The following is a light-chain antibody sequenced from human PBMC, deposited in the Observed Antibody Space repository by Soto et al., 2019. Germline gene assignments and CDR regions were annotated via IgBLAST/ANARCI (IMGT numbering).Light chain of an antibody. J-gene: IGKJ1*01. CDR3: HQYESAPAWT. CDR2: GAS. V-gene: IGKV3-20*01. CDR1: QSISSNY. Sequence: EIVLTQSPGTLSLFPGERATLSCRASQSISSNYLAWYQHKPGQAPRLLIHGASNRATGIPDRFSGAGSGTDFTLTISRLEPEDFAVYYCHQYESAPAWTFGQGTKVEIK.